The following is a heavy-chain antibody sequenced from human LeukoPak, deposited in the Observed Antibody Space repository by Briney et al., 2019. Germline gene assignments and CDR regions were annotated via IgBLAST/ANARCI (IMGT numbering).Heavy chain of an antibody. CDR1: GFTFSSYA. Sequence: GGSLRLSCAASGFTFSSYAMSWVRQAPGKGLEWVSAISGSGGSTHYADSVKGRFTISRDNAKNSLYLQMNSLRAEDTAVYYCARDPADWYFDLWGRGTLVTVSS. CDR2: ISGSGGST. J-gene: IGHJ2*01. V-gene: IGHV3-23*01. CDR3: ARDPADWYFDL.